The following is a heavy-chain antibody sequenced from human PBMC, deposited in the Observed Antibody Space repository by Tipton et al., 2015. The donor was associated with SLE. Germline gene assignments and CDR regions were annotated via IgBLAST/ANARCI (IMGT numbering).Heavy chain of an antibody. CDR2: ISSNGGST. CDR1: GFTFSDYY. Sequence: SLRLSCAASGFTFSDYYMSWIRQAPGKGLEYVSAISSNGGSTYYADSVKGRFTISRDNSKNTLYLQMSSLRAEDTAVYYCVKSLGSWYHYFDYWGQGTLVTVSS. V-gene: IGHV3-64D*06. J-gene: IGHJ4*02. D-gene: IGHD6-13*01. CDR3: VKSLGSWYHYFDY.